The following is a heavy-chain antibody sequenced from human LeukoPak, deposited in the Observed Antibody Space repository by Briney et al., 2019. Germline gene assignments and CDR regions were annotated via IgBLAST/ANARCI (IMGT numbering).Heavy chain of an antibody. CDR3: ATEPLSGSYRGYYFDY. D-gene: IGHD1-26*01. J-gene: IGHJ4*02. CDR2: FDPEDGET. V-gene: IGHV1-24*01. Sequence: ASVKVSCKVSGYTLTELSMHWVRQAPGKGLEWMGGFDPEDGETIYAQKFQGRVTMTEDTSTDTAYMELSSLRSEDTAVYYCATEPLSGSYRGYYFDYWGQGTPVTVSS. CDR1: GYTLTELS.